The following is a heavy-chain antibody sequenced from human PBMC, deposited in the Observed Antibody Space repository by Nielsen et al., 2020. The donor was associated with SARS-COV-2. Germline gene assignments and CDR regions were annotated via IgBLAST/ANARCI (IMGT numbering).Heavy chain of an antibody. CDR1: GGSISSGGYY. CDR3: ARGGTIFGVVTRMDV. Sequence: SETLSLTCTVSGGSISSGGYYWSWIRQHPGKGLEWIGYIYYSGSTYYNPSLKGRVTISVDTSKNQFSLKLSSVTAADTAVYYCARGGTIFGVVTRMDVWGQGTTVTVSS. CDR2: IYYSGST. J-gene: IGHJ6*02. D-gene: IGHD3-3*01. V-gene: IGHV4-31*03.